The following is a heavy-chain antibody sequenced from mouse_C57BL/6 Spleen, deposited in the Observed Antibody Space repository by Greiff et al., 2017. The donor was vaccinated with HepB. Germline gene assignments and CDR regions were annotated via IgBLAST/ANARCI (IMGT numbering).Heavy chain of an antibody. Sequence: VQLQQPGAELVKPGASVKMSCKASGYTFTSFWINWVKQRPGQGLEWIGDIYPCSGSTNYKEKFKSKATLTVDTSSSTAYMQLSSLTSEDSAVFDCARGDYSFDYWGQGTTLTVSS. CDR2: IYPCSGST. CDR3: ARGDYSFDY. J-gene: IGHJ2*01. V-gene: IGHV1-55*01. CDR1: GYTFTSFW.